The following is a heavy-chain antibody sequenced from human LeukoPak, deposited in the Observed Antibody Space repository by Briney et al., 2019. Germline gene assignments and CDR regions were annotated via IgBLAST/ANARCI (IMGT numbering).Heavy chain of an antibody. V-gene: IGHV3-23*01. D-gene: IGHD3-10*01. CDR2: ISGSGGST. CDR1: GFTFSSYG. J-gene: IGHJ4*02. CDR3: ARGVNTIYAVHDY. Sequence: GGSLRLSCAASGFTFSSYGMSWVRQPPGKGLECVSSISGSGGSTYHADSVRGRFTISRDNAKNTLFLQMDSLRAEDTAVYYCARGVNTIYAVHDYWGQGTLVTVSS.